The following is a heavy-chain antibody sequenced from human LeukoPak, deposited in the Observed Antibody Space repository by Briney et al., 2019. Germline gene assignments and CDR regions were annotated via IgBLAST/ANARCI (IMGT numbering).Heavy chain of an antibody. CDR2: IIPIFGIA. V-gene: IGHV1-69*04. CDR3: ARGEMATIDNYYYYGMDV. D-gene: IGHD5-24*01. Sequence: SVKASCKASGGTFSSYAISWVRQAPGQGLEWMGRIIPIFGIANYAQKFQGRVTITADKSTSTAYMELSSLRSEGTAVYYCARGEMATIDNYYYYGMDVWGQGTTVTVSS. CDR1: GGTFSSYA. J-gene: IGHJ6*02.